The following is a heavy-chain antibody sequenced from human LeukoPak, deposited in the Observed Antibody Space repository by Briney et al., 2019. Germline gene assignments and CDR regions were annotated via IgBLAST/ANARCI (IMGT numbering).Heavy chain of an antibody. CDR1: GFSFSNYG. CDR3: AQRAYCSGASCYHHFDY. D-gene: IGHD2-15*01. V-gene: IGHV3-23*01. Sequence: PGGSLRLSCAAPGFSFSNYGMSWVRQAPGKGLEWVSIISTNGGSTYYADSVKGRFTMSRDNSENTLYLQMNSLRAEDTAVYYCAQRAYCSGASCYHHFDYWGQGTLATVSS. J-gene: IGHJ4*02. CDR2: ISTNGGST.